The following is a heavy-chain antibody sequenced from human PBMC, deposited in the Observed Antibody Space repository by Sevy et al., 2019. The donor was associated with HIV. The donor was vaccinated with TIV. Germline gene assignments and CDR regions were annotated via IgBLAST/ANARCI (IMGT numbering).Heavy chain of an antibody. J-gene: IGHJ4*02. CDR1: GFTFSNYW. CDR2: ITRDGSST. D-gene: IGHD5-18*01. CDR3: VRDNLGYTYGYASV. Sequence: ESLKISCATSGFTFSNYWMHWVRLLPGKGLEWVSRITRDGSSTSYADSVKGRFTISRDNAKNSLHLQMISLRAEDSAFYYCVRDNLGYTYGYASVWGQGSLVTVSS. V-gene: IGHV3-74*01.